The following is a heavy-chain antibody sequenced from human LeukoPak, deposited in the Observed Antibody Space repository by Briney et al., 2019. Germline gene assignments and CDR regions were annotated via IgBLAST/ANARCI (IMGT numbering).Heavy chain of an antibody. CDR3: AEAGDIVVVPAPLDY. CDR1: GFTFSSDW. J-gene: IGHJ4*02. Sequence: GGSLRLSCAASGFTFSSDWMNWVRQAPGKGLEWVSAISGSGGSTYYADSVKGRFTISRDNSKNTLYLQMNSLRAEDTAVYYCAEAGDIVVVPAPLDYWGQGTLVTVSS. CDR2: ISGSGGST. V-gene: IGHV3-23*01. D-gene: IGHD2-2*01.